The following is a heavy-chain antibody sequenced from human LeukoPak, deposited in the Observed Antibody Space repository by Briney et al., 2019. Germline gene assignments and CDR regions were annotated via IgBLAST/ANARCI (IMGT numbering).Heavy chain of an antibody. CDR1: GGSFSGYY. CDR3: ARGPRPRYCSGGSCSYRGYYYGMVV. J-gene: IGHJ6*02. CDR2: INHSGST. D-gene: IGHD2-15*01. Sequence: PSETLSLTCAVYGGSFSGYYWIWIREPPGKGLEWIGEINHSGSTNQRPAIKSRVTISVDTSKTQFSLPLRSVTAAATAVYYCARGPRPRYCSGGSCSYRGYYYGMVVWGQGTTVTVSS. V-gene: IGHV4-34*01.